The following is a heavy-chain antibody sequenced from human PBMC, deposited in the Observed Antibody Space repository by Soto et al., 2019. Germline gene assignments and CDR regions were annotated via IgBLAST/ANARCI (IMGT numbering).Heavy chain of an antibody. CDR1: GYTFTSYA. CDR2: INAANGNT. J-gene: IGHJ6*02. D-gene: IGHD2-8*02. CDR3: ARAWSFGMDV. V-gene: IGHV1-3*01. Sequence: QVQLVQSGADVKKPGASVKVSCKASGYTFTSYAMHWVRQAPGQRLAWMGWINAANGNTKYSQNFQGRVTITGDTSASTAYMQLSSLRFEATAVYYCARAWSFGMDVWGQGTTVTVSS.